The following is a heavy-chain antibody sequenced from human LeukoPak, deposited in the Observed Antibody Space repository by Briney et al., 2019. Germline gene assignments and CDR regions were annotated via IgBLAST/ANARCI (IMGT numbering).Heavy chain of an antibody. J-gene: IGHJ3*02. CDR1: GGSISSSSYY. V-gene: IGHV4-39*01. CDR3: ARHRYSSSWYRDDAFDI. D-gene: IGHD6-13*01. Sequence: SETLSLTCTVSGGSISSSSYYWGWIRQPPGKGLEWIGSIYYSGSTYYNPSLKSRVTISVDTSKNQFSLKLSSVTAADTAVYYCARHRYSSSWYRDDAFDIWGQGTMVTVSS. CDR2: IYYSGST.